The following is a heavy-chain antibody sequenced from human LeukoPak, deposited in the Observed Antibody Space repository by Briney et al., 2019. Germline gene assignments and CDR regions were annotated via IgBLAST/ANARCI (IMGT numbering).Heavy chain of an antibody. CDR1: GGSFSGYY. CDR2: INHSGST. J-gene: IGHJ4*02. Sequence: SETLSLTCAVYGGSFSGYYWSWIRQPPGKGLEWIGEINHSGSTNYNPSLKSRVTMSVDTSKDQFSLKLSSVTAADTAVYYCARDHYSGFSFDYWGQGTLVTVSS. V-gene: IGHV4-34*01. CDR3: ARDHYSGFSFDY. D-gene: IGHD5-12*01.